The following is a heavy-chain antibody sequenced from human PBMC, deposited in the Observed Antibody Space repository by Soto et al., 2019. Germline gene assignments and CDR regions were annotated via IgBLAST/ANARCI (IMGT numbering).Heavy chain of an antibody. CDR1: GFPFGDYA. CDR2: IRSKAYGGTT. J-gene: IGHJ5*02. D-gene: IGHD3-3*01. CDR3: TRDWLEDFWSPGNWFDP. Sequence: GGSRPLSSPASGFPFGDYAMSWVRQAPGKGLEWVGFIRSKAYGGTTEYAASVKGRFTISRDDSKSIAYLQMNSLKTEDTAVYYCTRDWLEDFWSPGNWFDPWGQGNLVTVSA. V-gene: IGHV3-49*04.